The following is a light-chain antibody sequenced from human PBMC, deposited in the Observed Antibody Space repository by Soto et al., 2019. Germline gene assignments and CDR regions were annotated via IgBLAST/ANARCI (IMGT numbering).Light chain of an antibody. CDR2: GAS. CDR3: QQFTGSPHT. J-gene: IGKJ2*01. Sequence: EIVLTQSPGTLSLSPGERATLSCRASESISISYLAWYQQQTGQAPRLLISGASSRATGIPDRFSVSGSGTDFTLTINRLEPEDFAVYYCQQFTGSPHTFGQGTNLEIK. V-gene: IGKV3-20*01. CDR1: ESISISY.